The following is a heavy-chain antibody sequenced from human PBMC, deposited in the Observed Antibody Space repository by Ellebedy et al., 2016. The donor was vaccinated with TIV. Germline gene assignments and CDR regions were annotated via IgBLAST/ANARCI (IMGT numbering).Heavy chain of an antibody. CDR2: INSDGSST. D-gene: IGHD6-13*01. CDR3: AATKPYRAAAGWFDP. J-gene: IGHJ5*02. V-gene: IGHV3-74*01. CDR1: GVTLNIYW. Sequence: PGGSLRLSCGASGVTLNIYWMPWVRQVPGKGLVWVSRINSDGSSTSYEDSVKGRFTISRDNAKITLYLQMNSLRAEDTAVDYCAATKPYRAAAGWFDPWGQGTLVTVSS.